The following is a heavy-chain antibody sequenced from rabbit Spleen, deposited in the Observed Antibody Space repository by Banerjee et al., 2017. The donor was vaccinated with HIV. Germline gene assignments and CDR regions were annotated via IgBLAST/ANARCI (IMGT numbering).Heavy chain of an antibody. CDR3: ARDGAGGSYFAL. D-gene: IGHD8-1*01. J-gene: IGHJ4*01. CDR1: GFTLSSYY. V-gene: IGHV1S7*01. CDR2: IDPVFGIT. Sequence: QLEESAGGLVQPGGSLKLSCKASGFTLSSYYMNWVRQAPGKGLEWIGYIDPVFGITYYANCVNGRFSISRENAQNTVFLQMTSLTAADTATYFCARDGAGGSYFALWGPGTLVTVS.